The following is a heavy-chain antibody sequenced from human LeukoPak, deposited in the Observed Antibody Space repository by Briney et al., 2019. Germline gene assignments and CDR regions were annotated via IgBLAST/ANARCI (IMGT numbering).Heavy chain of an antibody. Sequence: PGGSLRLSCAASGFTFSSYAMSWVRQAPGRGLEWVSAISGSGGSTYYADSVKGRFTISRDNSKNTLYLQMNSLRAEDTAVYYCAISRYSYGCVSGWFDPWGQGTLVTVSS. CDR1: GFTFSSYA. D-gene: IGHD5-18*01. V-gene: IGHV3-23*01. J-gene: IGHJ5*02. CDR2: ISGSGGST. CDR3: AISRYSYGCVSGWFDP.